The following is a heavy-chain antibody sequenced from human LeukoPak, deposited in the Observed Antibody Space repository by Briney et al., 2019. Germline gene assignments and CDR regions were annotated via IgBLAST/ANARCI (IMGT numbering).Heavy chain of an antibody. CDR2: IRNKANSYTT. V-gene: IGHV3-72*01. CDR3: ARGYHSFDS. J-gene: IGHJ4*02. Sequence: LSLTCTVSGGSISSYYWSWIRQPAGKGLEWVGRIRNKANSYTTEYAASLKGRFSISRDDSKNSLYLQMNSLKTDDTAVYYCARGYHSFDSWGQGTLVTVSS. D-gene: IGHD1-14*01. CDR1: GGSISSYY.